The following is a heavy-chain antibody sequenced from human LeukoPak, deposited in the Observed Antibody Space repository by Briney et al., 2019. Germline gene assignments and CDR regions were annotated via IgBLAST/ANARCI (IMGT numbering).Heavy chain of an antibody. CDR1: GDSISSNNW. V-gene: IGHV4-4*02. J-gene: IGHJ4*02. Sequence: SETLSLTCAVSGDSISSNNWWSWVRQPPGKGLEWIGEIYHSGSTTYNPSLRSRVTISVDRSENQFSLKLSSVTAADTAVYYCARNGDLCIDYWGQGTLVTVSS. CDR3: ARNGDLCIDY. D-gene: IGHD4-17*01. CDR2: IYHSGST.